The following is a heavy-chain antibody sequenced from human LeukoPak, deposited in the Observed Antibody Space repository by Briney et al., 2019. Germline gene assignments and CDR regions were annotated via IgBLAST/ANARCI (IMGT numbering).Heavy chain of an antibody. Sequence: HPGGSLRLSCAASGFTFSSYGMHWVRQAPGKGLEWVAFIRYDGSNKYYADSVKGRFTISRDNSKNTLYLQMNSLRAEDTAVYYCAKDLEVDLVVPAAALDYWGQGTLVTVSS. V-gene: IGHV3-30*02. D-gene: IGHD2-2*01. CDR1: GFTFSSYG. CDR2: IRYDGSNK. J-gene: IGHJ4*02. CDR3: AKDLEVDLVVPAAALDY.